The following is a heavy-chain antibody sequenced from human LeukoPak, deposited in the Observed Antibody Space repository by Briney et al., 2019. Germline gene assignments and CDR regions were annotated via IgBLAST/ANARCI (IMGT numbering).Heavy chain of an antibody. CDR2: IFHSGNI. D-gene: IGHD4-23*01. CDR1: GGSISGSNW. Sequence: PSETLSLTCAVSGGSISGSNWWSWVRQPPGKGLEWIGEIFHSGNINYNPSLWSRVTVSVDKSKNQFSLNLSSVTAADTAVYYCLYGGNSGDWVYWGQGTLVTVSS. V-gene: IGHV4-4*02. CDR3: LYGGNSGDWVY. J-gene: IGHJ4*02.